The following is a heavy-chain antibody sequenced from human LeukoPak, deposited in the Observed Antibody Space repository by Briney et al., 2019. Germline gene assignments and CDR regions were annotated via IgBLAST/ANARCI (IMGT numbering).Heavy chain of an antibody. D-gene: IGHD6-19*01. CDR3: ASSLVVAGSSVSGFDY. CDR1: GYSFTTYW. J-gene: IGHJ4*02. V-gene: IGHV5-51*01. Sequence: GESLKISCKGSGYSFTTYWIGWARQMPGKGLEWMGFIYPGDSDTRYSPSFQGQVTISADKSISTAYLQWSSLRASDTGMYYCASSLVVAGSSVSGFDYWGQGTLVTVSS. CDR2: IYPGDSDT.